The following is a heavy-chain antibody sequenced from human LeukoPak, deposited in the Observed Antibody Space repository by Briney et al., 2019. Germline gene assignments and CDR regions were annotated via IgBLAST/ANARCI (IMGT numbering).Heavy chain of an antibody. CDR3: AKDKSRFLEWLSFDY. V-gene: IGHV3-9*03. CDR1: GFTFDDYA. J-gene: IGHJ4*02. Sequence: GRSLRLSCAASGFTFDDYAMHWVRQAPGKGLEWVSGISWNSGSIGYADSVKGRFTISRDNAKNSLHLQMNSLRAEDMALYYCAKDKSRFLEWLSFDYWGQGTLVTVSS. D-gene: IGHD3-3*01. CDR2: ISWNSGSI.